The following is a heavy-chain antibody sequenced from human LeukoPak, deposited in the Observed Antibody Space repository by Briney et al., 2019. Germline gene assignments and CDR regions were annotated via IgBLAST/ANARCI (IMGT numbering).Heavy chain of an antibody. CDR1: GYTFTSYG. V-gene: IGHV1-18*01. CDR2: ISAYNGNT. Sequence: ASVKVSCKASGYTFTSYGISWVRQAPGQGLEWMGWISAYNGNTNYAQKLQGRVTMTTDTSTSTAYMELRSLRSDDTAVYCCARRVDFWSGSYYYGMDVWGQGTTVTVSS. D-gene: IGHD3-3*01. CDR3: ARRVDFWSGSYYYGMDV. J-gene: IGHJ6*02.